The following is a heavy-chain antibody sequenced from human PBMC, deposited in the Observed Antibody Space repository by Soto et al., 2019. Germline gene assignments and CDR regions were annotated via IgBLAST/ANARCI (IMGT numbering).Heavy chain of an antibody. D-gene: IGHD3-10*01. CDR1: GGTLSDYA. Sequence: QVQLVQSGAEVKTPGSSVKVSCKASGGTLSDYAISWVRQAPGQGLEWMGGIMPTVDSANHAQNFQGRLTISADESTSTANLELSSLRSDDTAVYYCAVAAVREIMAQESSGMAVWGQGTTVIVSS. J-gene: IGHJ6*02. V-gene: IGHV1-69*01. CDR3: AVAAVREIMAQESSGMAV. CDR2: IMPTVDSA.